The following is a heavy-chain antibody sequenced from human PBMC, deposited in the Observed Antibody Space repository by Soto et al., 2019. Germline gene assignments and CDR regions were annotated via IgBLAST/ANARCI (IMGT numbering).Heavy chain of an antibody. Sequence: EVQLVESGGGLVQPGGSLRLSCAASGFTFSSYSMNWVRQAPGKGLEWVSYISSSSSTIYYADSVKGRFTISRDNAKNPLYLQMNSLRDEDTAVSYCASEAYYDWLNGFDPWGQGTLVTVSS. V-gene: IGHV3-48*02. J-gene: IGHJ5*02. CDR2: ISSSSSTI. CDR3: ASEAYYDWLNGFDP. CDR1: GFTFSSYS. D-gene: IGHD3-3*01.